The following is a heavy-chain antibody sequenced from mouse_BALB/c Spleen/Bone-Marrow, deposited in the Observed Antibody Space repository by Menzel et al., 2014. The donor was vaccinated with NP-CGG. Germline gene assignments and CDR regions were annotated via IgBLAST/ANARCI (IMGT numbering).Heavy chain of an antibody. Sequence: EVQLVESGGGLVKPGGSLKLSCAASGFTFSDYAMSWVRQSPEKRLEWVAEISGGGSYTYYPDTVTGRFTISRDNAKNTLYLEMSSLKSEDTAIYYCARVIGTGCFDVWGAGTTVTVSS. CDR3: ARVIGTGCFDV. V-gene: IGHV5-9-4*01. CDR1: GFTFSDYA. J-gene: IGHJ1*01. D-gene: IGHD4-1*01. CDR2: ISGGGSYT.